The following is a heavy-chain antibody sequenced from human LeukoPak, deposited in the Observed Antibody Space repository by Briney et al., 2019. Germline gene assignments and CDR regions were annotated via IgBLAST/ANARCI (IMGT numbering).Heavy chain of an antibody. J-gene: IGHJ3*02. Sequence: GGSLRLSCAASGFTFSSYDMHWVRQATGKGLEWVSAIGTAGDTYYPGSMKGRFTISRENAKNSLYLQMNSLRAGDTAVYYCAREATMVRGVPSAFDIWGQGTMVTVSS. CDR1: GFTFSSYD. CDR3: AREATMVRGVPSAFDI. D-gene: IGHD3-10*01. CDR2: IGTAGDT. V-gene: IGHV3-13*01.